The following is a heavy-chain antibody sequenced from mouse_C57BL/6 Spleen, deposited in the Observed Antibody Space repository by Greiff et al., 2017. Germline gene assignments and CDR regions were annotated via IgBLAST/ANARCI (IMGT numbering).Heavy chain of an antibody. Sequence: VQLQQSGPGLVQPSQSLSITCTVSGFSLTSYGVHWVRQSPGKGLEWLGVIWSGGSTDYNAAFISRRSISKDNSKSQVFFKMNSLQADDTAIYYCARLGYYGKGGAMDYWGQGTSVTVSS. J-gene: IGHJ4*01. CDR1: GFSLTSYG. CDR2: IWSGGST. D-gene: IGHD2-1*01. V-gene: IGHV2-2*01. CDR3: ARLGYYGKGGAMDY.